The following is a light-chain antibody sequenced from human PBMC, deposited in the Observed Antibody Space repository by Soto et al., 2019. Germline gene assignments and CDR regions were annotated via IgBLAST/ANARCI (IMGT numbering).Light chain of an antibody. Sequence: QAVVTQSPSASASLGASVKLTCTLSSGHSNYAIAWHQQQSEKGPRYLMKLNSDGSHSKGDGIPDRFSGSSSGAERYLTTSSIQSEDEADYYCQTWGSGIVLFGGGTKVTVL. CDR3: QTWGSGIVL. CDR2: LNSDGSH. V-gene: IGLV4-69*01. J-gene: IGLJ2*01. CDR1: SGHSNYA.